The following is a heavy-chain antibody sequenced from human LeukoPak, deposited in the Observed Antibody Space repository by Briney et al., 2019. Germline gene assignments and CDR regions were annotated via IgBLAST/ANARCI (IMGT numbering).Heavy chain of an antibody. Sequence: PTGGSLRLSCAASAFTFSNYWMSWVRQAPGKGLEWVANIKEDGSEINYVDSVKGRFTISRDNAKNSLYLQMNSLRVDDTAVYYCARDRGYSTFDYWGLGTLVTVSS. D-gene: IGHD4-23*01. CDR3: ARDRGYSTFDY. CDR1: AFTFSNYW. V-gene: IGHV3-7*01. J-gene: IGHJ4*02. CDR2: IKEDGSEI.